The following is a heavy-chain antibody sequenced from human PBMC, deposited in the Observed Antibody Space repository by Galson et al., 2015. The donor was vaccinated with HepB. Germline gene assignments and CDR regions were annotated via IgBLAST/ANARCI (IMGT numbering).Heavy chain of an antibody. D-gene: IGHD3-10*01. Sequence: SLRLSCAASGFTFNNYGMAWVRQAPGKGPEWVSTITASGGDTFYAGSVKGRFTTSRDNSKNMSFLQMNSLRAEDSAEYYCAKRSASGAYYDSWGQGTLVTVSS. CDR2: ITASGGDT. CDR1: GFTFNNYG. CDR3: AKRSASGAYYDS. V-gene: IGHV3-23*01. J-gene: IGHJ4*02.